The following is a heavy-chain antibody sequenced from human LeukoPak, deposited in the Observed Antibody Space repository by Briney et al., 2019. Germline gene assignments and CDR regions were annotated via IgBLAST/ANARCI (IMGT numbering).Heavy chain of an antibody. CDR2: MSPDGSDK. J-gene: IGHJ3*02. CDR1: GFSFRDYW. CDR3: ARLPNGLGRSRGIDDSFDI. D-gene: IGHD2-8*01. V-gene: IGHV3-7*01. Sequence: GGSLRLSCAASGFSFRDYWMSWVRQAPGKGLEWVADMSPDGSDKTYVDSVKGRLTISRDNAKQSLYLQMDSLAAEDTAVYYCARLPNGLGRSRGIDDSFDIWGQGTMVTVSS.